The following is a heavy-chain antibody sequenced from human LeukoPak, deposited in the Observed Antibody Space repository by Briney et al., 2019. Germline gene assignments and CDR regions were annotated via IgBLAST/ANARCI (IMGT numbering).Heavy chain of an antibody. CDR1: GGSFSGYY. Sequence: SETLSLTCAVYGGSFSGYYWSWIRQRPGKGLEWIGEINHSGSTNYNPSLKSRVTISVDTSKNQFSLKLSSVTAADTAVYYCARGHGIAVAGISDWFDPWGQGTLVTVSS. J-gene: IGHJ5*02. CDR3: ARGHGIAVAGISDWFDP. V-gene: IGHV4-34*01. D-gene: IGHD6-19*01. CDR2: INHSGST.